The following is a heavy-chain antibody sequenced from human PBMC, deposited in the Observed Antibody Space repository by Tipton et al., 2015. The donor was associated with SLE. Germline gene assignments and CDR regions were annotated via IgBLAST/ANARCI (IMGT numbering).Heavy chain of an antibody. D-gene: IGHD7-27*01. J-gene: IGHJ4*02. V-gene: IGHV4-4*08. CDR2: FYTSGNT. CDR3: AGLTGGPYYFDY. CDR1: GASVSNYY. Sequence: PGLVKPSETLSLTCTVSGASVSNYYWSWIRQPPGKGLDWIGYFYTSGNTNYNPSLKNRVTISVDTSKNQFSLRLTSVTAADTAIYYCAGLTGGPYYFDYWGQGALVTVSS.